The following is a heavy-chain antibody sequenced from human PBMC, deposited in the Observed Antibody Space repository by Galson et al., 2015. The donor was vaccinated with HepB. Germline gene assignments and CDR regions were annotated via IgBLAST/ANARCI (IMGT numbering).Heavy chain of an antibody. CDR3: ARDASGWSRDY. D-gene: IGHD6-19*01. Sequence: SLRLSCAASGFTFSRYSMSWVRQAPGKGLEWVSLMNTRNSIFYADSVKGRFTISRDNAKNSLYLQLTSLRAEDTAVYYCARDASGWSRDYWGQGTLVTVSS. CDR1: GFTFSRYS. CDR2: MNTRNSI. V-gene: IGHV3-21*01. J-gene: IGHJ4*02.